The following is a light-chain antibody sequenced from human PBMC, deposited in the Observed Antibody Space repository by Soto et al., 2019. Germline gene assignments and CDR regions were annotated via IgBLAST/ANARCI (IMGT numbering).Light chain of an antibody. CDR1: SSDVGSYNS. CDR2: DVN. Sequence: QSALTQPASVSGSPGQSITISCTGTSSDVGSYNSVSWYQHLPGKAPKLMIYDVNNRPSGVSYRFSGSKSGNTASLTISGLQAEDEAAYYCSSYTSTSLYVFGTGTKLTVL. J-gene: IGLJ1*01. V-gene: IGLV2-14*01. CDR3: SSYTSTSLYV.